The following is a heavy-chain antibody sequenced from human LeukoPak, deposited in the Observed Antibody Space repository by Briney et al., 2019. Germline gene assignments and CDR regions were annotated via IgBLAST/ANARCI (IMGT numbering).Heavy chain of an antibody. Sequence: GGSLRLSCAASRFTFSNYGVNWVRQAPGKGLEWVSYINSRSSTIYYADSVRGRFTISRNNAKNSLYLQMNSLKAEDTAIYYCAREVGTPQAFDIWGQGTMVTVSS. CDR2: INSRSSTI. V-gene: IGHV3-48*01. J-gene: IGHJ3*02. D-gene: IGHD1-26*01. CDR3: AREVGTPQAFDI. CDR1: RFTFSNYG.